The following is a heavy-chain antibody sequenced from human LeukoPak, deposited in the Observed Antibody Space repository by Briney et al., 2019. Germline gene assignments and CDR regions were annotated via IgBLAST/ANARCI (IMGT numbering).Heavy chain of an antibody. D-gene: IGHD3-16*02. Sequence: SETLSLTCTVSGGSIGSSSYYWGWIRQPPGKGLEWIGSIYYSGSTYYNPSLKSRVTISVDTSKNQFSLKLSSVTAADTAVYYCAFFVGVGYYYYYYMDVWGKGTTVTVSS. CDR1: GGSIGSSSYY. CDR2: IYYSGST. CDR3: AFFVGVGYYYYYYMDV. J-gene: IGHJ6*03. V-gene: IGHV4-39*01.